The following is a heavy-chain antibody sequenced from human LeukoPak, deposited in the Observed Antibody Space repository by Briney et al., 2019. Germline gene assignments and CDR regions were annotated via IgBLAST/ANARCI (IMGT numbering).Heavy chain of an antibody. CDR2: IYYSGYT. J-gene: IGHJ3*02. D-gene: IGHD3-22*01. V-gene: IGHV4-39*07. CDR1: GGSISSSSYY. Sequence: SETLSLTCTVSGGSISSSSYYWGWIRQPPGKGLEWIGSIYYSGYTYYNPSVESRVTISVDTSKNQFSLKLSSVTAADTAVYYCARDLEHYDSSGPDAFDIWGQGTMVTVSS. CDR3: ARDLEHYDSSGPDAFDI.